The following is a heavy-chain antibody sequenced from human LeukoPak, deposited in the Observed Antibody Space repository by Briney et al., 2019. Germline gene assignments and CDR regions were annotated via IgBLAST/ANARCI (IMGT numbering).Heavy chain of an antibody. CDR1: GHDFTSYW. V-gene: IGHV5-51*01. J-gene: IGHJ1*01. Sequence: GESLKISCRSSGHDFTSYWIAWVRQLPGKGLEWMGIIHPSDSETQYGPSFQGQVTISADKSISTAYLLWSSLKASDTAMYYCARGYYYDSSGYYYEDWGQGTLVTVSS. D-gene: IGHD3-22*01. CDR2: IHPSDSET. CDR3: ARGYYYDSSGYYYED.